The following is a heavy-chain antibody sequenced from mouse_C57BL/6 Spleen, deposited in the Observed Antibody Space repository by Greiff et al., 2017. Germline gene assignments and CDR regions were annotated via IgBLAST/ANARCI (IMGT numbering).Heavy chain of an antibody. CDR2: IDPNSGGT. D-gene: IGHD1-1*01. CDR1: GYTFTSYW. CDR3: ARSDGNYFDY. V-gene: IGHV1-72*01. Sequence: VQLQQPGAELVKPGASVKLSCKASGYTFTSYWMHWVKQRPGLGLEWIGRIDPNSGGTKYNEKFKSKATLTVNKPSSTAYMQLSSLTSEDSAVYYCARSDGNYFDYWGQGTTLTVSS. J-gene: IGHJ2*01.